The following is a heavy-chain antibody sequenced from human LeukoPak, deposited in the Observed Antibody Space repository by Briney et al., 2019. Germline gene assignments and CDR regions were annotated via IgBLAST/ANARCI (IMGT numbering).Heavy chain of an antibody. Sequence: SETLSLTCTVSGGSISSSSYYWGWIRQPPGKGLEWIGSIYYSGSTYYNPSLKSRVTISVDTSKNQFSLKLRSVTAADTAVYYSATVGTYYDPYSFAYWGQGTLVTVSS. D-gene: IGHD3-22*01. CDR2: IYYSGST. V-gene: IGHV4-39*07. J-gene: IGHJ4*02. CDR1: GGSISSSSYY. CDR3: ATVGTYYDPYSFAY.